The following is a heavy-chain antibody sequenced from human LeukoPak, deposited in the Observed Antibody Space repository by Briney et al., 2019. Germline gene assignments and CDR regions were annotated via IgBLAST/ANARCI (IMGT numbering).Heavy chain of an antibody. D-gene: IGHD3-22*01. V-gene: IGHV3-33*01. CDR1: GFTFSTYG. CDR2: IWYDGSNK. CDR3: ARDSYDSSGYPYSDY. J-gene: IGHJ4*02. Sequence: GGSLRLSCAASGFTFSTYGMHWVRQAPGKGLEWVAVIWYDGSNKYYADSVKGRFTISRDNSKNTLYLQMNSLRAEDTAVYYCARDSYDSSGYPYSDYWGQGTLVTVSS.